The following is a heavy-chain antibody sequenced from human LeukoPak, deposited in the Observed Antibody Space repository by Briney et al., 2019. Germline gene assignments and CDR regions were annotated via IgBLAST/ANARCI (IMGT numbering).Heavy chain of an antibody. J-gene: IGHJ4*02. CDR1: GFTFSNYA. Sequence: GGSLRLSCAASGFTFSNYAMTWVRQAPGKGLEWVSSIDGRSSPTYYADSEKGRFTISRDNSKNTLYLLLNSLRAEDTAVYYCARFHDFWRWGQGTLVTVSS. CDR3: ARFHDFWR. V-gene: IGHV3-23*01. D-gene: IGHD3-3*01. CDR2: IDGRSSPT.